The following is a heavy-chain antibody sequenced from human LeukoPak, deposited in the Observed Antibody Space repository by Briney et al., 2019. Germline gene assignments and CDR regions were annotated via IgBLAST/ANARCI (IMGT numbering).Heavy chain of an antibody. D-gene: IGHD6-6*01. V-gene: IGHV3-23*01. J-gene: IGHJ4*02. CDR1: GFTFSSYA. CDR3: AKCRRIAPRPSTVDY. Sequence: GGSLRLSCAASGFTFSSYAMSWVRQAPGKGLEWVSAISGSGGSTYYADSVKGRFTISRDNSKNTLYLQMNSLRAEDTAVYYCAKCRRIAPRPSTVDYWGQGTLVTVSS. CDR2: ISGSGGST.